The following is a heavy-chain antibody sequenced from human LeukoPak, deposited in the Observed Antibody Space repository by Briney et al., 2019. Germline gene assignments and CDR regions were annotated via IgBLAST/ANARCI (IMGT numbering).Heavy chain of an antibody. D-gene: IGHD6-13*01. V-gene: IGHV4-4*08. J-gene: IGHJ4*02. CDR1: GGSISSYY. CDR3: AREGSGSSSWAYYFDY. CDR2: IYTSGST. Sequence: SETLSLTCTVSGGSISSYYWSWIRQPPGKGLEWIGYIYTSGSTSYNPSLKSRVTISVDTSKNQFSLKLSSVTAADTAVYYCAREGSGSSSWAYYFDYWGQGTLVTVS.